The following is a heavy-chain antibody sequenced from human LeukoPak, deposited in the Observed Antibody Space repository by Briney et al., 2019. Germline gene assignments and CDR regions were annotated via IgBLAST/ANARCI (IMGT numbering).Heavy chain of an antibody. J-gene: IGHJ4*02. V-gene: IGHV3-30*04. CDR3: ARASSRYCSSTSCYGCDY. CDR1: GFTFSSYA. D-gene: IGHD2-2*01. Sequence: GGSLRLSCAASGFTFSSYAMHWVRQAPGKGLEWVAVISYDGSNKYYADSVKGRFTISRDNSKNTLYLQMNSLRAEDTAVYYCARASSRYCSSTSCYGCDYWGQGTLDTVPS. CDR2: ISYDGSNK.